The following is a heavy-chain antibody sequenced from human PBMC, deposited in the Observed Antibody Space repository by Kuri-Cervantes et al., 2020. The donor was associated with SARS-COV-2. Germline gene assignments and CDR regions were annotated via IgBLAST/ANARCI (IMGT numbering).Heavy chain of an antibody. D-gene: IGHD1-26*01. CDR3: ARDIVEWETTDYYMDV. J-gene: IGHJ6*03. V-gene: IGHV1-3*02. CDR2: SNAGNGNT. CDR1: GYTFTSYA. Sequence: ASVKVSCKASGYTFTSYAMHWVRQAPGQRLEWMGWSNAGNGNTKYSQEFQGRVTITRDTSASTAYMGLSSLRSEDTAVYYCARDIVEWETTDYYMDVWGKGTTVTVSS.